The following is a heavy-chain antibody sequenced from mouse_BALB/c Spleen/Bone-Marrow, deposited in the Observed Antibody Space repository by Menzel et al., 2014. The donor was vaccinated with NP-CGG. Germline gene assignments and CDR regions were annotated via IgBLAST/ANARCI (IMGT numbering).Heavy chain of an antibody. CDR1: GFSLTGYG. CDR2: IWGDGST. Sequence: QVQLQQSGPGLVAPSQSLSITCTVSGFSLTGYGVNWVRQPPGKGLEWLGMIWGDGSTDYNSALKSRLSISKDNSKSQVYLKKNSLQTDDTARYYCARDRRVLRYFDVWGAGTTVTVSS. V-gene: IGHV2-6-7*01. CDR3: ARDRRVLRYFDV. D-gene: IGHD1-1*01. J-gene: IGHJ1*01.